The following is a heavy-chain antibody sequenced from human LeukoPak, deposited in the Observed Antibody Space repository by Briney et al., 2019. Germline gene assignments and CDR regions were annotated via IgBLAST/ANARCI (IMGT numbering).Heavy chain of an antibody. Sequence: GGSLRLSCAASGFTFSSYSMNWVRQAPGKGLEWVSSISSSSSYIYYADSVKGRFTISRDNAKNSLYLQMNSLRAGDTAVYYCARGEHSSGWEFDYWGQGTLVTVSS. CDR3: ARGEHSSGWEFDY. V-gene: IGHV3-21*01. CDR1: GFTFSSYS. CDR2: ISSSSSYI. J-gene: IGHJ4*02. D-gene: IGHD6-19*01.